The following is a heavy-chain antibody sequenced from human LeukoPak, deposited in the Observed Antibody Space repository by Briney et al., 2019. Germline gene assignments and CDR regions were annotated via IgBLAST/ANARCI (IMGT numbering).Heavy chain of an antibody. CDR3: AGAAVPAAMERTPENWFDP. Sequence: KPSETLSLTCTVSGGSISSYYWSWIRQPPGKGLEWIGYIYYSGSTNYNPSLKSQVTISVDTSKNQLSLKLSSVTAADTAVYYCAGAAVPAAMERTPENWFDPWGQGTLVTVSS. V-gene: IGHV4-59*01. CDR1: GGSISSYY. CDR2: IYYSGST. D-gene: IGHD2-2*01. J-gene: IGHJ5*02.